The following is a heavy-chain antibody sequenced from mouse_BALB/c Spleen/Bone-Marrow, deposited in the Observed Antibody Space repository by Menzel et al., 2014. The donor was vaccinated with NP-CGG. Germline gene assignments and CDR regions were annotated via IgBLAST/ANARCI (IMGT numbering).Heavy chain of an antibody. CDR1: GYTFTDYN. V-gene: IGHV1S29*02. CDR3: ARIYYGYEFTY. Sequence: VQLQQSGPELLKPGASVKISCKASGYTFTDYNMHWVKQGHGKSLEWIGYIYPYNGVTAYNQKFKSKATLTVDNSSSTAYMEFRSLTSEDSAVYYCARIYYGYEFTYWGQGTLVTVSA. CDR2: IYPYNGVT. D-gene: IGHD2-2*01. J-gene: IGHJ3*01.